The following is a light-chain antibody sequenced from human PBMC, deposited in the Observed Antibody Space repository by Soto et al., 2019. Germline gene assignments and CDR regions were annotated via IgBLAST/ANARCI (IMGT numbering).Light chain of an antibody. CDR1: QSVSIH. CDR3: QQYNNWPPN. CDR2: DAS. V-gene: IGKV3D-15*01. J-gene: IGKJ4*01. Sequence: EIVMTHSPAIFSVSPGEGATLSFRASQSVSIHLAWYQQKPGQAPRLLIYDASNRATGIPARFSGSGSGTDFTLTISSLQSEDFAVYYCQQYNNWPPNFGGGNKGDIK.